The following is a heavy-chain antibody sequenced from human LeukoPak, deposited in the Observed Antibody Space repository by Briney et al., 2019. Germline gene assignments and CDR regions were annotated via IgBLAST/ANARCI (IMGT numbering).Heavy chain of an antibody. CDR2: ISGSGGST. D-gene: IGHD3-10*01. J-gene: IGHJ4*02. Sequence: GGSLRLSCAASGFTFSSYAMSWVRHAPGKGLEWVSAISGSGGSTYYADSVKGRFTISRDNSKNTLYMQMNSLRADDTAVYYCAKRSPYGSGSYGFDYWGQGTLVTVSS. CDR1: GFTFSSYA. V-gene: IGHV3-23*01. CDR3: AKRSPYGSGSYGFDY.